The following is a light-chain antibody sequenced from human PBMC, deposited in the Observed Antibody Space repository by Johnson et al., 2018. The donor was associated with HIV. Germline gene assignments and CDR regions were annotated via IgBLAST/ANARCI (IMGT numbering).Light chain of an antibody. CDR3: GTWDTSLGAQYV. J-gene: IGLJ1*01. V-gene: IGLV1-51*02. CDR2: ENN. CDR1: SSDMGNYA. Sequence: QSVLTQPPSVSAAPGQKVTISCSGSSSDMGNYAVSWYQQLPGTAPKLLIYENNKRPSGIADRFSDSQSGTSATLAITGLQPGDEADYYCGTWDTSLGAQYVFGSGTKVTVL.